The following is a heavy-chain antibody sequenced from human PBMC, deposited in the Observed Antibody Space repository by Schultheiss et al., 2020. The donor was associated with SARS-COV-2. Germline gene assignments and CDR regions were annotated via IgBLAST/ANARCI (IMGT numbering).Heavy chain of an antibody. J-gene: IGHJ4*02. D-gene: IGHD2-8*01. CDR2: IWYDGRSQ. Sequence: GGSLRLSCAASGFTFSDYYMDWVRQAPGKGLEWVALIWYDGRSQYYGDSVKGRFTISRDNSKNTLYLQMNSLRAEDTAVYYCARDDIVLMVYATRPLDYWGQGTLVTVSS. CDR3: ARDDIVLMVYATRPLDY. V-gene: IGHV3-33*08. CDR1: GFTFSDYY.